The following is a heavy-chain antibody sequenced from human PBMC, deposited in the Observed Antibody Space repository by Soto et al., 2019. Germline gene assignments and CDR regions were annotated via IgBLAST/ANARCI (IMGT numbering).Heavy chain of an antibody. J-gene: IGHJ4*02. CDR1: GYTFTSSA. D-gene: IGHD7-27*01. Sequence: ASVKVSCKAFGYTFTSSAIHWGGQAPGKRLEWMGWINAGSGNTDYSQKFQGRVTMTRDTSKSTAFMELSSLTSEDTAVYYCARGPRNWGVDYWGQGTRVTV. V-gene: IGHV1-3*01. CDR3: ARGPRNWGVDY. CDR2: INAGSGNT.